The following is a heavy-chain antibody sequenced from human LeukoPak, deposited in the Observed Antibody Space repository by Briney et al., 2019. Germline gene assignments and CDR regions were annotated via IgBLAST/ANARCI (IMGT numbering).Heavy chain of an antibody. J-gene: IGHJ4*02. CDR2: IYYSGST. CDR3: ARQSGSYSSRFCDY. Sequence: PSETLSLTCTVSGGSISSYYWSWIRQPPGKGLEWIGYIYYSGSTNYNPSLKSRVTISVDTSKNQFSLKLSSVTAADTAVYYCARQSGSYSSRFCDYWGQGTLVTVSS. CDR1: GGSISSYY. V-gene: IGHV4-59*08. D-gene: IGHD1-26*01.